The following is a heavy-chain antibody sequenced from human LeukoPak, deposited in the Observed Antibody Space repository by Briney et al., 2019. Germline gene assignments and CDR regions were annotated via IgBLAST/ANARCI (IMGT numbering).Heavy chain of an antibody. CDR2: IHYIGNT. D-gene: IGHD3-3*01. V-gene: IGHV4-31*03. J-gene: IGHJ4*02. CDR1: GDSISTSGYY. CDR3: ARVRDDYFFDY. Sequence: SETLSLTCTVSGDSISTSGYYWSWIRQHPGTGLEWIAYIHYIGNTYYNPSLESRVTMSVDTSSNQFSLNVASVSAADTAIYYCARVRDDYFFDYWGQGILVTVSS.